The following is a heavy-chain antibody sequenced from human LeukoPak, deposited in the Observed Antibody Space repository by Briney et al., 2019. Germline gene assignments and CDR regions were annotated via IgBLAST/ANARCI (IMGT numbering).Heavy chain of an antibody. J-gene: IGHJ4*02. V-gene: IGHV3-48*04. Sequence: GGSLRLSCAASGFTFSSYSMNWVRQAPGKGLEWVSHISSSSSTIYYADSVKGRFTISRDNAKNSLYLQMNSLRAEDTAVYYCARDQFRYYYDSSGYGPSDYWGQGTLVTVSS. D-gene: IGHD3-22*01. CDR1: GFTFSSYS. CDR3: ARDQFRYYYDSSGYGPSDY. CDR2: ISSSSSTI.